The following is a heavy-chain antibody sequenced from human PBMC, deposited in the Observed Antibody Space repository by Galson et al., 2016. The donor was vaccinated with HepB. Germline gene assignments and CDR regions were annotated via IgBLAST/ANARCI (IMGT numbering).Heavy chain of an antibody. CDR1: GFTLSHHT. D-gene: IGHD3-9*01. J-gene: IGHJ3*02. V-gene: IGHV3-48*02. CDR2: IHSSGDTI. CDR3: ARRRYDILTGYYDAFDI. Sequence: SLRLSCAVSGFTLSHHTMNWVRQAPGKGLEWVSYIHSSGDTIHYADSVKGRFTISRDNAKNSLYLQMNSLRDEDTAVYYCARRRYDILTGYYDAFDIWGQGTMVTVSS.